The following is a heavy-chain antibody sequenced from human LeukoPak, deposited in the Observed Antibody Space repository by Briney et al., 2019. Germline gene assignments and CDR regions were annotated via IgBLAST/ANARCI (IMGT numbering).Heavy chain of an antibody. J-gene: IGHJ4*02. Sequence: SETLSLTCTVSDGAISGGGYYWTWIRQHPGKGLEWIGYIYNSGNTYYNPSLKSRVAISVDTSKNQFSLKLNSVTAADTAVYYCASYSYYYDSSGYFDYWGQGTLVTVSS. CDR3: ASYSYYYDSSGYFDY. D-gene: IGHD3-22*01. CDR1: DGAISGGGYY. CDR2: IYNSGNT. V-gene: IGHV4-31*03.